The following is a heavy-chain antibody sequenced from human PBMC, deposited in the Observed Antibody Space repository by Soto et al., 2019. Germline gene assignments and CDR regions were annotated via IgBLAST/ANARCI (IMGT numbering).Heavy chain of an antibody. CDR1: GFTFGNYW. Sequence: EVQLVESGGGLVQPGGSLRLSCGASGFTFGNYWMHWVRQVPGKGLVWVSRINDDGRRIDYADSVKGRFTISRDNARNTLYLQLNSLRAEDTAVYYCSRDHRQCTTGHCSYEYWGQGTLVTVSS. CDR3: SRDHRQCTTGHCSYEY. J-gene: IGHJ4*02. V-gene: IGHV3-74*01. CDR2: INDDGRRI. D-gene: IGHD2-8*01.